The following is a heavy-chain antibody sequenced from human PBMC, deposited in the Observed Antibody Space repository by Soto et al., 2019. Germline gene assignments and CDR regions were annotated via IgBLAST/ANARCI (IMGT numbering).Heavy chain of an antibody. J-gene: IGHJ3*01. CDR3: AQRSPLTGAFDV. V-gene: IGHV2-5*02. CDR1: GFSLSTFGVG. CDR2: LYWDDDK. Sequence: QITLKESGPTLLKPTQTLTLTCTFSGFSLSTFGVGVGWIRQPPGKALEWLALLYWDDDKRYSPSLKTRLIITKDTSTNQVVLTMTNMDPVDTATYFCAQRSPLTGAFDVWGQGTLVTVSS. D-gene: IGHD2-8*02.